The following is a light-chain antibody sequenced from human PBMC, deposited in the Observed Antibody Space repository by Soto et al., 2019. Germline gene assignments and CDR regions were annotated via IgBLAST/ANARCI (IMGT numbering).Light chain of an antibody. CDR2: DAS. Sequence: DLKMTQSPSSLSASVGDRVTISCQASQDISNSLNWYQQKPGKAPELLIYDASNLETGVPSRFSGSGSGTDFTFTISSLQPEDIATYYCQHYNNLPPTFGPGTKVDIK. J-gene: IGKJ3*01. CDR3: QHYNNLPPT. CDR1: QDISNS. V-gene: IGKV1-33*01.